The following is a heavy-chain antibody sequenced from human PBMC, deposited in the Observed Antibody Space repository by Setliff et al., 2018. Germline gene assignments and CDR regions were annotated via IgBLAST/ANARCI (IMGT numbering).Heavy chain of an antibody. J-gene: IGHJ4*01. Sequence: GGSLRLSCAASGFSFSSYAMSWVRQAPGKGLEWVSTIIGSGISTYYADSVQGRVTISRDNRKNTLHLQMNSLRVEDTAIYYCAKSPHDFWSGRVFFDYWGQGMLVTVSS. CDR2: IIGSGIST. D-gene: IGHD3-3*01. CDR1: GFSFSSYA. CDR3: AKSPHDFWSGRVFFDY. V-gene: IGHV3-23*01.